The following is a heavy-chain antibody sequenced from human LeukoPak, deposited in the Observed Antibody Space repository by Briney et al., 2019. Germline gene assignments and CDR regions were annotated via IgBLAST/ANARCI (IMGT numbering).Heavy chain of an antibody. CDR3: ARVSLGELSPNFDY. V-gene: IGHV4-59*01. J-gene: IGHJ4*02. CDR2: IYYSGST. CDR1: GGSISSYY. D-gene: IGHD3-16*02. Sequence: PSETLSLTCTVSGGSISSYYWSWIRQPPGKGLEWIGYIYYSGSTNYNPPLKSRVTMSVDTSKNQFSLKLSSVTAADTAVYYCARVSLGELSPNFDYWGQGTLVTVSS.